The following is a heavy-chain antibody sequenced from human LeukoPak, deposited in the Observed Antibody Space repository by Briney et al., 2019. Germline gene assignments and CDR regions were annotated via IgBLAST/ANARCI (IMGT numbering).Heavy chain of an antibody. CDR2: IYSDGST. CDR1: GFTVNSNY. Sequence: GGSLRLSCAASGFTVNSNYMSWVRQAPGKGLEWVSVIYSDGSTHYADSVKGRFTISRDNSKNTLYLQMNSLRAEDTAVYYCAKRGRDSSSSRLWNAPGLVVIGALLDWGQGTLVTVSS. D-gene: IGHD6-6*01. V-gene: IGHV3-66*02. CDR3: AKRGRDSSSSRLWNAPGLVVIGALLD. J-gene: IGHJ4*02.